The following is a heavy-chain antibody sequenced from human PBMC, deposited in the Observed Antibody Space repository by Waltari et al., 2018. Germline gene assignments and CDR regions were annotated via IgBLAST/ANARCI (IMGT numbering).Heavy chain of an antibody. D-gene: IGHD2-2*01. V-gene: IGHV1-8*01. CDR2: MNPNSGNT. CDR1: GYTFTSYD. J-gene: IGHJ6*02. Sequence: QVQLVQSGAEVKKPGASVKVSCKASGYTFTSYDINWVRQATGQGLEWMGWMNPNSGNTGYAQKFQGRVTMTRNTSISTAYMELSSLRSEDTAVYYCATDIVVVPVGGVDYYYGMDVWGQGTMVTVSS. CDR3: ATDIVVVPVGGVDYYYGMDV.